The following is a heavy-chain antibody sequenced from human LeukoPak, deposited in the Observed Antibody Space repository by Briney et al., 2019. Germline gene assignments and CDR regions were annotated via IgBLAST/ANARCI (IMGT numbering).Heavy chain of an antibody. CDR1: GFTFSSYT. CDR3: ARNYYDSSGDPGYFDY. V-gene: IGHV4-39*01. D-gene: IGHD3-22*01. Sequence: GSLRLSCAASGFTFSSYTMHWIRQPPGKGLEWIGSIYYSGSTYYNPSLKSRVTISVDTSKNQFSLKLSSVTAADTAVYYCARNYYDSSGDPGYFDYWGQGTLVTVSS. J-gene: IGHJ4*02. CDR2: IYYSGST.